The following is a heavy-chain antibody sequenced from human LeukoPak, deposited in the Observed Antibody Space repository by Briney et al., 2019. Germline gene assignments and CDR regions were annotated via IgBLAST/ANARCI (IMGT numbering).Heavy chain of an antibody. CDR1: GFTFDDYA. D-gene: IGHD2-21*02. CDR2: ISWNSGSI. Sequence: PGGSLRLSCAASGFTFDDYAMHWVRQAPGKGLEWVSGISWNSGSIGYADSVKGRFTISRDNSKNTLYLQMNSLSADDTAVYYCAKDRDLATWGQGTLVTVSS. CDR3: AKDRDLAT. J-gene: IGHJ5*02. V-gene: IGHV3-9*01.